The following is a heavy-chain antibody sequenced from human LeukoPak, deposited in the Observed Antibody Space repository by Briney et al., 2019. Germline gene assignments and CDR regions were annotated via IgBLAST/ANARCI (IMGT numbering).Heavy chain of an antibody. CDR3: ARVGSGWYDFDY. J-gene: IGHJ4*02. CDR2: IYSGSSST. V-gene: IGHV3-53*04. D-gene: IGHD6-19*01. CDR1: GFTFSDYY. Sequence: GGSLRLSCAASGFTFSDYYMSWVRQAPGKGLEWVSVIYSGSSSTYYTDSVKGRFTISRHNSKNTLYLQMNSLRAEDTAVYYCARVGSGWYDFDYWGQGTLVTVSS.